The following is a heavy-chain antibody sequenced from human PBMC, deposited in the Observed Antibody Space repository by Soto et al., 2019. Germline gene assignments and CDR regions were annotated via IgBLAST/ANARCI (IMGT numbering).Heavy chain of an antibody. Sequence: PGGSLRLSCAASGFTFSSYAMSWVRQAPGKGLEWVSAISGSGGSTYYADSVKGRFTISRDNSKNTLYLQMNSLRAEDTAVYYCAKDHLIVVVTAPSAEYFQHWGQGTLVTVSS. CDR2: ISGSGGST. V-gene: IGHV3-23*01. CDR1: GFTFSSYA. CDR3: AKDHLIVVVTAPSAEYFQH. D-gene: IGHD2-21*02. J-gene: IGHJ1*01.